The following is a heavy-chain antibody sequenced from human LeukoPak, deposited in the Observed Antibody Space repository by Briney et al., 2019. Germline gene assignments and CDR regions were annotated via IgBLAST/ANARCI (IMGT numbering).Heavy chain of an antibody. J-gene: IGHJ4*02. V-gene: IGHV1-2*06. CDR1: GYTFTGYY. Sequence: ASVKVSCKASGYTFTGYYIHWVRQAPGQGLEWMGRINPNSGGTNYAQKFQGRFTMTRDTSISTAYMELSRLRSGDTAVYYCAREAVASYFDYWGQGTLVTVSS. D-gene: IGHD6-19*01. CDR2: INPNSGGT. CDR3: AREAVASYFDY.